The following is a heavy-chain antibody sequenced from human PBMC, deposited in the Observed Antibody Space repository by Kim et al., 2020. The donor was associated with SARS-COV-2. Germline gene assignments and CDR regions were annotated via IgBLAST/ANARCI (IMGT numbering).Heavy chain of an antibody. V-gene: IGHV4-39*07. Sequence: YNPSLKSRVTISVDTSKNQFSLNLSSVTAADTAVYYCASPRYDYEWYFDLWGRGTLVTVSS. J-gene: IGHJ2*01. D-gene: IGHD4-17*01. CDR3: ASPRYDYEWYFDL.